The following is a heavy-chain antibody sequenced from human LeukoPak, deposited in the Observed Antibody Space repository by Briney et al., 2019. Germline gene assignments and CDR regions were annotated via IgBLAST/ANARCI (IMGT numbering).Heavy chain of an antibody. CDR3: ARRPFGADY. J-gene: IGHJ4*02. CDR2: MKEDGSEK. Sequence: PGGSLRLSCAASGFTFSNYWMGWVRQPPGKGLQWVANMKEDGSEKYYVDSVKGRFTISRDNAKNSVYLQMNSLRVEDTAVYYCARRPFGADYWGQGTLVTVSS. D-gene: IGHD3-10*01. V-gene: IGHV3-7*01. CDR1: GFTFSNYW.